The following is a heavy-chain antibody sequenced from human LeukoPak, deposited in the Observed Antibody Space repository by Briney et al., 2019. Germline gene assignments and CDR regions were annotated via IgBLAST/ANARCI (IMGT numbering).Heavy chain of an antibody. J-gene: IGHJ4*02. V-gene: IGHV1-18*01. CDR2: ISAYNGNT. CDR3: ARYGREVVPAASYFDY. CDR1: GYTFTSYG. D-gene: IGHD2-2*01. Sequence: ASVKVSCKASGYTFTSYGISWVRQAPGQGLEWMGWISAYNGNTNYAQKLQGRVTMTTDTSTSTAYMELRSLRSDDTAVYYCARYGREVVPAASYFDYWGQGTLDTVSS.